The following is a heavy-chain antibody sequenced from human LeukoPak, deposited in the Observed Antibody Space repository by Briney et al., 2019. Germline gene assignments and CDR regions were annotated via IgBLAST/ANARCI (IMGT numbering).Heavy chain of an antibody. CDR2: IYYSGST. D-gene: IGHD3-22*01. J-gene: IGHJ3*02. V-gene: IGHV4-39*07. CDR3: ARIYNDTSGNQNQAFDI. CDR1: GGSISSSSYY. Sequence: SETLSLTCTVSGGSISSSSYYWGWIRQPPGKGLEWIGSIYYSGSTNYNPSLKSRLTISVDASKSQVSLKLSSVTPVDTAVYYCARIYNDTSGNQNQAFDIWGQGTMVTVSS.